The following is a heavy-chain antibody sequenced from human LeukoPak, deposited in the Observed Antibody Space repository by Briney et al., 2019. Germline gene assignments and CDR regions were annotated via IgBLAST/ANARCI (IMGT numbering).Heavy chain of an antibody. CDR1: GFTVSSNY. J-gene: IGHJ4*02. CDR3: ERSPLYTSDSFGYLDY. Sequence: GGSLRLSCAASGFTVSSNYMSWVRQAPGKGLEWVSVIYSGGSTYYADSVKGRFTISRDNSKHTLYLQINSLRAEDTAVYYWERSPLYTSDSFGYLDYWGQGSPVTVFS. CDR2: IYSGGST. D-gene: IGHD6-19*01. V-gene: IGHV3-66*01.